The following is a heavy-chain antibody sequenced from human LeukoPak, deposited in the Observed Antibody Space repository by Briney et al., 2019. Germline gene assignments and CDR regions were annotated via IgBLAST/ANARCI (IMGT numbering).Heavy chain of an antibody. CDR3: ARYTPVPAAMSSYYYYYMDV. CDR2: ISYDGSNK. D-gene: IGHD2-2*01. Sequence: PGRSLRLSCAASGFTFSSYAMHWVRQAPGKGLEWVAVISYDGSNKYYADSVKGRFTISRDNSKNTLYLQMNSLRAEDTAVYYCARYTPVPAAMSSYYYYYMDVWGKGTTVTVSS. V-gene: IGHV3-30*04. J-gene: IGHJ6*03. CDR1: GFTFSSYA.